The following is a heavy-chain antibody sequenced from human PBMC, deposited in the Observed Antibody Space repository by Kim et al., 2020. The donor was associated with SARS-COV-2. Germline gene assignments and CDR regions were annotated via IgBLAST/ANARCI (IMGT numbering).Heavy chain of an antibody. CDR1: GFSFDDYA. V-gene: IGHV3-9*01. D-gene: IGHD3-16*02. J-gene: IGHJ6*02. CDR3: ARSGDGTYPQGAYYYGLDV. Sequence: GGSLRLSCAASGFSFDDYALHWVRQPPGKGLEWVSGISWNGDNRGYADSVMGRFTISRDNAKNSLYLQMNELRPDDTALYYCARSGDGTYPQGAYYYGLDVWGQGTTVTVSS. CDR2: ISWNGDNR.